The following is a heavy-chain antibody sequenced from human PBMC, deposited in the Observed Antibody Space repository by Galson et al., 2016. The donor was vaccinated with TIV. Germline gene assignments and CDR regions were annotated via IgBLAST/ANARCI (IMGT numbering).Heavy chain of an antibody. CDR3: ARDDGYTSGSDY. D-gene: IGHD6-19*01. CDR2: INPNTGGT. Sequence: SVKVSCKASGYTFSDYYMHWVRQAPGQGLGWMGWINPNTGGTNYAQKFQGWVSMTRDTSINTAYMELSRLKSDDTAVYYCARDDGYTSGSDYWGQGTQVTVSS. V-gene: IGHV1-2*04. J-gene: IGHJ4*02. CDR1: GYTFSDYY.